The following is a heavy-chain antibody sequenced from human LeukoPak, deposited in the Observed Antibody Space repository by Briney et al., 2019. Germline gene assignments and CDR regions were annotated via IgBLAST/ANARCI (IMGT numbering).Heavy chain of an antibody. CDR3: ARHVGGGDQDIVVVPASLDV. J-gene: IGHJ6*02. V-gene: IGHV4-59*08. Sequence: SETLSLTCTVSGGSISSYYWSWIRQPPGKGLEWIGYIYYSGSTNYNPSLKSRVTISVDTSKNQFSLKLSSVTAADTAVYYCARHVGGGDQDIVVVPASLDVWGQGTTVTVSS. D-gene: IGHD2-2*01. CDR2: IYYSGST. CDR1: GGSISSYY.